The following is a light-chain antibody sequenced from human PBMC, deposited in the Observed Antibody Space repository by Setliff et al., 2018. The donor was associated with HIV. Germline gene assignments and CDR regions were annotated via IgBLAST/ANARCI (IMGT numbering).Light chain of an antibody. J-gene: IGLJ3*02. CDR2: EDT. V-gene: IGLV2-18*02. CDR3: SSYTSSNTGV. Sequence: QSALTQPPSVSGSPGQSVTISCTGTSSDVGSYNRVSWYQQPPGTAPKLIIYEDTYRPSGVPDRFSGSKSGNTASLTISGLQAEDGGDYYCSSYTSSNTGVFGGGTK. CDR1: SSDVGSYNR.